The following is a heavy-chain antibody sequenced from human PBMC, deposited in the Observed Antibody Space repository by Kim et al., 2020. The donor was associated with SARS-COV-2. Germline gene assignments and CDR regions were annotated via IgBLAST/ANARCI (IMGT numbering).Heavy chain of an antibody. CDR2: IYYTGST. D-gene: IGHD4-17*01. Sequence: SETLSLTCSVSGGSISSSSYYWGWIRQPPGRGLEWIGCIYYTGSTYYNPSLKSRVTISMDTSKNQFSLKLSSVTAADTALYYCATDVVVSSTVAFHTLWGQGTLVTVSS. CDR1: GGSISSSSYY. CDR3: ATDVVVSSTVAFHTL. V-gene: IGHV4-39*07. J-gene: IGHJ4*02.